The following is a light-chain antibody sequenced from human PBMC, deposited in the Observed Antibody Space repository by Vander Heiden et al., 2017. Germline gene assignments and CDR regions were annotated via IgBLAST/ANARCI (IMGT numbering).Light chain of an antibody. Sequence: DVVMTQSPLSLPVTLGQSASISCRSSQSLVYNDGNTYLSWFQQRPGQSPRRLIYKGSNRDSGVPDRFSGSGSGTDFTLKISRVEADDVGVYYCMQGRHCPKTFGQGTKVEIK. CDR3: MQGRHCPKT. J-gene: IGKJ1*01. V-gene: IGKV2-30*01. CDR2: KGS. CDR1: QSLVYNDGNTY.